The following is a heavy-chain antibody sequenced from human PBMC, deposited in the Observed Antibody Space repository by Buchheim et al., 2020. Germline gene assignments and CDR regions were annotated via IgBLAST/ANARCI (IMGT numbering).Heavy chain of an antibody. CDR1: GFSVKTNY. CDR3: ARDPHIVGATAQGEDY. V-gene: IGHV3-66*01. CDR2: IYRDGST. J-gene: IGHJ4*02. Sequence: EVQLVESGGGLVQPGGSLRLSCTVSGFSVKTNYMSWVRQAPGKGLQWVSVIYRDGSTYYADSVKGRFTVSRDNSKNTLYLQMNSLRAEDTAVYYCARDPHIVGATAQGEDYWGQGTL. D-gene: IGHD2-21*02.